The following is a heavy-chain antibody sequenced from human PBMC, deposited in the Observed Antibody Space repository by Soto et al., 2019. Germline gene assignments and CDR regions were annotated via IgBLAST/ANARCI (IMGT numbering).Heavy chain of an antibody. V-gene: IGHV3-9*01. CDR1: GFTFSSYE. Sequence: EVQLVESGGGLVQPGGALRLSCTASGFTFSSYEMNWVRQTPGKGLEWVSGITWNSRVLAYADSVKGRFTISRDNARNSLYLQMDSLRDEDTALYYCAKGRYDFWSPYYFDSWGQGTLVTVSS. J-gene: IGHJ4*02. CDR3: AKGRYDFWSPYYFDS. D-gene: IGHD3-3*01. CDR2: ITWNSRVL.